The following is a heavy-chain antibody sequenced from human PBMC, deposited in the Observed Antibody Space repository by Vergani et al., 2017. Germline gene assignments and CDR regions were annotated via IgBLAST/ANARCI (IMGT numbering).Heavy chain of an antibody. Sequence: QITLKESGPTLVKPTQTLTLTCTFSGFSLNTRGVSVAWIRQPPGKALASLALIYWNDDQHYSPSLNNRVTLTKDTSKNQVVLTMTKMDYVDTGTYYCVYRKTGCGTIDCFYPYYYYYYMDVWGKGTTVTVSS. CDR3: VYRKTGCGTIDCFYPYYYYYYMDV. J-gene: IGHJ6*03. V-gene: IGHV2-5*04. CDR2: IYWNDDQ. D-gene: IGHD1-7*01. CDR1: GFSLNTRGVS.